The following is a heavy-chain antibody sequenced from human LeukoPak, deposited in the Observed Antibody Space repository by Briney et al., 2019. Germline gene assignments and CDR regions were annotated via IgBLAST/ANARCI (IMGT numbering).Heavy chain of an antibody. CDR1: GGTFISYA. J-gene: IGHJ3*02. V-gene: IGHV1-69*13. CDR2: IIPIFGTA. CDR3: ARDRPNWGSGYDAFDI. D-gene: IGHD7-27*01. Sequence: ASVKVSCKASGGTFISYAISWVRQAPGQGLEWMGGIIPIFGTANYAQKFQGRVTITADESTSKAYMELSSLRSEDTAVYYCARDRPNWGSGYDAFDIWGQGTMVTVSS.